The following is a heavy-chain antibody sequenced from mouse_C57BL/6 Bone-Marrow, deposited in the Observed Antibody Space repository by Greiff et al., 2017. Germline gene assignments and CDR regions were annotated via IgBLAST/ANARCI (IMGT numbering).Heavy chain of an antibody. CDR1: GYTFTDYY. D-gene: IGHD1-1*01. J-gene: IGHJ2*01. CDR3: ARPPTVVAPYYFDY. Sequence: EVQLQQSGPELVKPGASVKISCKASGYTFTDYYMNWVKQSHGKSLEWIGDINPNNGGTSYNQKFKGKATLTVDKSSSTAYMELRSLTSEDSAVYYCARPPTVVAPYYFDYWGQGTTLTVSS. CDR2: INPNNGGT. V-gene: IGHV1-26*01.